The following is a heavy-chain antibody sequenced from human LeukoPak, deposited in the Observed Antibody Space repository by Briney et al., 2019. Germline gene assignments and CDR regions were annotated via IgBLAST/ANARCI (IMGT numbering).Heavy chain of an antibody. CDR3: AKSGNTETVDY. Sequence: GGSLRLSCAASGFTLSSYAMSWVRQTPGKGLECVSTIRDSDGRTYYADSVEGRFTISRDNSTNTLYLQMNSRRAGDTAIYYCAKSGNTETVDYWGQGTLVIVSS. CDR1: GFTLSSYA. V-gene: IGHV3-23*01. CDR2: IRDSDGRT. D-gene: IGHD6-25*01. J-gene: IGHJ4*02.